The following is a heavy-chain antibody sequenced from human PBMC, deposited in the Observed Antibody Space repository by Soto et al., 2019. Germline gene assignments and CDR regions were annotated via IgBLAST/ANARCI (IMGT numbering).Heavy chain of an antibody. CDR2: IIPIFGTA. J-gene: IGHJ5*02. D-gene: IGHD3-16*01. CDR1: GGTFSSYA. V-gene: IGHV1-69*06. Sequence: QVQLVQSGAEVKKPGSSVKVSCKASGGTFSSYAISWVRQAPGQGLEWMGGIIPIFGTANYAQKFQGRVTITADKSTSTAYMELSSVTAADTAVYYCARAGSRTGGIDPWGQGTLVTVSS. CDR3: ARAGSRTGGIDP.